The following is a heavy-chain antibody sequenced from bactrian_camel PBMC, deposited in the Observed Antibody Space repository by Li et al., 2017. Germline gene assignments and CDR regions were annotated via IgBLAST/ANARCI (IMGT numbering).Heavy chain of an antibody. D-gene: IGHD2*01. CDR3: AARPAYCSGGDCCTSLVPYNY. CDR1: GYTYSTNC. V-gene: IGHV3S59*01. Sequence: VQLVESGGGPVQAGGSLRLSCAASGYTYSTNCMGWFRQAPGKERDGVAAVSPSGDTTYYADSPKGRFTISRDTAKNTLYLQMNSLKPEDTAMYYCAARPAYCSGGDCCTSLVPYNYWGQGTQVTV. J-gene: IGHJ4*01. CDR2: VSPSGDTT.